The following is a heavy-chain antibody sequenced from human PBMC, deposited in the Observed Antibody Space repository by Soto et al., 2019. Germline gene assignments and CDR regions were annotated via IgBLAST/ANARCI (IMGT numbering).Heavy chain of an antibody. V-gene: IGHV3-48*01. J-gene: IGHJ3*02. CDR3: ARRCSSTSCSPTHRDAFDI. Sequence: GGSLRLSCAASGFTFSSYSMNWVRQAPGKGLEWVSYISSSSSTIYYADSVKGRFTISRDNAKNSLYLQMNSLRAEDTAVYYCARRCSSTSCSPTHRDAFDIWGQGTMVTVSS. CDR1: GFTFSSYS. CDR2: ISSSSSTI. D-gene: IGHD2-2*01.